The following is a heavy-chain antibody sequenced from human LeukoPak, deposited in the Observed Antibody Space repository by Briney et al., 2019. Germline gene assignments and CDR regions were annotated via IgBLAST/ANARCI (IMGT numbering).Heavy chain of an antibody. V-gene: IGHV4-4*02. CDR3: AKDMGGGNYGSGSYEDAFDI. Sequence: SETLSLTCAVSGGSISSSNWWSWVRQPPGKGLEWIGEIYHSGSTNYNPSLKSRVIISVDKSKNQFSLKLSSVTAADTAVYYCAKDMGGGNYGSGSYEDAFDIWGQGTMVTVSS. CDR2: IYHSGST. J-gene: IGHJ3*02. D-gene: IGHD3-10*01. CDR1: GGSISSSNW.